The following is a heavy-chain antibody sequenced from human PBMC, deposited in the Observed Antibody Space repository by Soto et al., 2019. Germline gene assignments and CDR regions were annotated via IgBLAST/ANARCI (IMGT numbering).Heavy chain of an antibody. V-gene: IGHV2-5*02. D-gene: IGHD2-21*02. CDR2: IYWDDDK. J-gene: IGHJ4*02. CDR1: GFSLTTNGVA. Sequence: QITLKESGPTLVKPTQTLTLTCTFSGFSLTTNGVAVGWIRQPPGKALEWLALIYWDDDKRYSPSLKSRLTISKDTARNQVVLTMTNMVPVDTATYFCSHRGVGTPFDSWGQGALVTVSS. CDR3: SHRGVGTPFDS.